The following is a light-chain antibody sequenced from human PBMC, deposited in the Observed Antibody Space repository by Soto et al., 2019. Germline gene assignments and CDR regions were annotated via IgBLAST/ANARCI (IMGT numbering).Light chain of an antibody. J-gene: IGKJ2*01. CDR1: QTVSSN. V-gene: IGKV3-15*01. CDR3: QQYHNWPPQYT. CDR2: GAS. Sequence: EIVLTQSPATLSLSPGERATLSCRASQTVSSNLAWYQQKPGQAPRLLIHGASTRATGVPARFSGGGSGTEFTLTISSLQSEDFAVYYCQQYHNWPPQYTFCQGTKLQIK.